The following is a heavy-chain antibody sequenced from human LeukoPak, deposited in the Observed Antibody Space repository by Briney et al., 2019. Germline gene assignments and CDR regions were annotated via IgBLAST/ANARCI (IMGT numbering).Heavy chain of an antibody. D-gene: IGHD2-21*01. CDR1: GYTFTGYY. J-gene: IGHJ5*02. Sequence: ASVKVSFKASGYTFTGYYMHWVRQAPGQGLEWMGWINPNSGGTNYSQKFQGRVTMTRDTSISTAYMELNRLRSDDTAVYYCARMGGGGHWFDPWGQGTLVTVSS. CDR3: ARMGGGGHWFDP. CDR2: INPNSGGT. V-gene: IGHV1-2*02.